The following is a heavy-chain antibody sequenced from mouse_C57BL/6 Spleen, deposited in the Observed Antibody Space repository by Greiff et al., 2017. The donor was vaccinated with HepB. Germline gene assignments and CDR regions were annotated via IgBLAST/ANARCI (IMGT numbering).Heavy chain of an antibody. V-gene: IGHV1-50*01. CDR2: IDPSDSYT. Sequence: QVQLQQPGAELVKPGASVKLSCKASGYTFTSYWMQWVKQRPGQGLEWIGEIDPSDSYTNYNQKFKGKATLTVDTSSSTAYIQLSSLTSEDSAVYYCARWDYGSSYPYYFDYWGQGTTLTVSS. CDR1: GYTFTSYW. D-gene: IGHD1-1*01. J-gene: IGHJ2*01. CDR3: ARWDYGSSYPYYFDY.